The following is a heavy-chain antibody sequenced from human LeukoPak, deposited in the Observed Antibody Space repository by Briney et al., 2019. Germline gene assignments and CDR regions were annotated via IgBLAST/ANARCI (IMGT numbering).Heavy chain of an antibody. V-gene: IGHV4-59*01. CDR1: GGSISNYY. CDR2: VYYSGNG. D-gene: IGHD5-18*01. Sequence: SETLSLNCSFSGGSISNYYWSWVRQPPGKGLEWIGYVYYSGNGDYNPSLKSRVTISIDTSKSQFSLRLSSVTAADTASYYCARGYAYGPNYYFDYWGQGTLVTVSS. J-gene: IGHJ4*02. CDR3: ARGYAYGPNYYFDY.